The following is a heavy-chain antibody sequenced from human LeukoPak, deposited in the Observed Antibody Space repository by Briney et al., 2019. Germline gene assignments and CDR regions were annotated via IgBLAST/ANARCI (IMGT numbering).Heavy chain of an antibody. V-gene: IGHV3-21*01. D-gene: IGHD5-24*01. CDR3: AASVEMATMGAFDI. CDR1: GFTFSSYS. J-gene: IGHJ3*02. CDR2: ISSSSSYI. Sequence: PGGSLRLSCAASGFTFSSYSMNWVRQAPGKGLEWVSSISSSSSYIYYADSVKGRFTISRDNAKNSLYLQMNSLRAEDTAVYYCAASVEMATMGAFDIWGQGTMVTVSS.